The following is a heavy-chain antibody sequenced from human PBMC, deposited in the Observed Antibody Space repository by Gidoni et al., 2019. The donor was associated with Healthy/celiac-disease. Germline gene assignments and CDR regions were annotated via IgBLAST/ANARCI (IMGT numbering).Heavy chain of an antibody. CDR3: ARGSIDYGDYGDYFDY. D-gene: IGHD4-17*01. J-gene: IGHJ4*02. CDR2: IIPIFGTA. Sequence: QVQLVQSGAEVQKHGSSGKVSCKASGGTFGSDAISWVRRAPGQGLEWMGGIIPIFGTANYAQKFQCRVTITADESTSTAYMELSSLRSEDTAVYYCARGSIDYGDYGDYFDYWGQGTLVTVSS. CDR1: GGTFGSDA. V-gene: IGHV1-69*01.